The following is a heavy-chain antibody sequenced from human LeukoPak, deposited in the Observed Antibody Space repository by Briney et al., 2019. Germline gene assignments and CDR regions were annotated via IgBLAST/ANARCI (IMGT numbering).Heavy chain of an antibody. CDR3: AREGGYNPGAFDI. D-gene: IGHD5-24*01. CDR1: GYTFTGYY. V-gene: IGHV1-2*02. CDR2: INPNSGGT. Sequence: ASVKVSCKASGYTFTGYYMHWVRQAPGQGLEWMGWINPNSGGTNYAQKFQGRVTMTRDTSISTAYMELSRLRSDDTAVCYCAREGGYNPGAFDIWGQGTMVTVSS. J-gene: IGHJ3*02.